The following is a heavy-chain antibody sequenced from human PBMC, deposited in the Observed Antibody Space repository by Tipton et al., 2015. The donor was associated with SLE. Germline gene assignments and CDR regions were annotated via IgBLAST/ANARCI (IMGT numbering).Heavy chain of an antibody. CDR1: GGSFSGYY. J-gene: IGHJ3*02. CDR3: ARVKTGTTSAFDI. Sequence: LRLSCAVYGGSFSGYYWSWIRQPPGKGLEWIGEINHSGSTNYNPSLKSRVTISVDTSKNRFSLKLNSVTAADTAVYYCARVKTGTTSAFDIWGQGTMVTVSS. D-gene: IGHD1-7*01. V-gene: IGHV4-34*01. CDR2: INHSGST.